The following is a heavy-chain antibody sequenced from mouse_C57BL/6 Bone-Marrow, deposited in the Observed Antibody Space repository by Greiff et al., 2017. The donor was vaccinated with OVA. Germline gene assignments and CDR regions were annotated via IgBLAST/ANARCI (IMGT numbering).Heavy chain of an antibody. D-gene: IGHD1-1*01. CDR3: ARSTYYYGSSSGYFDV. CDR1: GYTFTSYW. J-gene: IGHJ1*03. V-gene: IGHV1-61*01. CDR2: IYPSDSET. Sequence: QVQLQQPGAELVRPGSSVKLSCKASGYTFTSYWMDWVKQRPGQGLEWIGNIYPSDSETHYNQKFKDKATLTVDKSSSPAYMQLSSLTSEDSAVYYCARSTYYYGSSSGYFDVWGTGTTVTVSS.